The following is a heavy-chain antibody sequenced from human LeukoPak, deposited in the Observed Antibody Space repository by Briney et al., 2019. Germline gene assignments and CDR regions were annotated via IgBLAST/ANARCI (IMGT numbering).Heavy chain of an antibody. CDR3: ARDLAWEDQLPHWSFDY. J-gene: IGHJ4*02. CDR2: IYYSGST. CDR1: GGSISSYY. Sequence: PSETLSLTCTVSGGSISSYYWSWIRQPPGKGLEWIGYIYYSGSTNYNPSLKSRVTISVDTSKNQFSLKLSSVTAADTAVYYCARDLAWEDQLPHWSFDYWGQGTLVTVSS. V-gene: IGHV4-4*08. D-gene: IGHD2-2*01.